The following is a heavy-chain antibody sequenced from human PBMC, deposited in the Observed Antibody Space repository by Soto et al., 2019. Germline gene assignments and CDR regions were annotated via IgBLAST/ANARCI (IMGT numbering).Heavy chain of an antibody. Sequence: ASVKVSCKASGGTFSRYAISWVRQAPGQGLEWMGGIIPILGIANYAQKFQGRVTITADKSKSTAYMELSSLRSEDTAVYYCASGRDGYNYLFDPWGQGTLVTVSS. CDR1: GGTFSRYA. CDR3: ASGRDGYNYLFDP. J-gene: IGHJ5*02. CDR2: IIPILGIA. D-gene: IGHD5-12*01. V-gene: IGHV1-69*10.